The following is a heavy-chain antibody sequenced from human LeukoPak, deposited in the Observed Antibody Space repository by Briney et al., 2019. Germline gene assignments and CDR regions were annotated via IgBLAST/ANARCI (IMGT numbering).Heavy chain of an antibody. Sequence: GRSLRLSCAASGFTFSSYGMHWVRQAPGKGLEWVAVISYDGSNKYYADSVKGRFTISRDNSKNTLYLQMNSLRAEDTAVYYCAKDHVGQWLVPGGMDVWGQGTTVTVSS. CDR2: ISYDGSNK. CDR3: AKDHVGQWLVPGGMDV. D-gene: IGHD6-19*01. CDR1: GFTFSSYG. V-gene: IGHV3-30*18. J-gene: IGHJ6*02.